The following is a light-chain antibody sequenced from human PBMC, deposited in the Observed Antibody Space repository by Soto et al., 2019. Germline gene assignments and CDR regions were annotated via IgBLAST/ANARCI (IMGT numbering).Light chain of an antibody. CDR3: QQYNNWLLFT. CDR2: SAS. Sequence: EIVMTQSPATLSVSPGERATLSCRASQSISRNLAWYQQKPGQAPRLLIFSASTRATGIPARFSGSGSGTEFTLTISSLQSEDSAVYYXQQYNNWLLFTFGPGTKVDIK. J-gene: IGKJ3*01. CDR1: QSISRN. V-gene: IGKV3-15*01.